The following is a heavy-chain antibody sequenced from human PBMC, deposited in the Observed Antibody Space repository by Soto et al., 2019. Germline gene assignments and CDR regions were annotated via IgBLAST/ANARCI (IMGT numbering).Heavy chain of an antibody. D-gene: IGHD6-13*01. V-gene: IGHV1-69*13. Sequence: SVKVSCKASGGTXSSYAISWVRQAPGQGLEWMGGIIPIFGTANYAQKFQGRVTITADESTSTAYMELSSLRSEDTAVYYCARDNRAAAGNYYYYGMDVWGQGTTVTVSS. CDR2: IIPIFGTA. CDR1: GGTXSSYA. CDR3: ARDNRAAAGNYYYYGMDV. J-gene: IGHJ6*02.